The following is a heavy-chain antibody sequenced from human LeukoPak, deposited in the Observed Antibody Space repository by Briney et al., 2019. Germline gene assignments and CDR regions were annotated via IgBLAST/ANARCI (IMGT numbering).Heavy chain of an antibody. J-gene: IGHJ4*02. D-gene: IGHD5-24*01. CDR3: ARLSEMATIY. V-gene: IGHV3-53*01. CDR2: IYSGGST. Sequence: GGSLRLSCAVSGLTFSRYAINWVRQAPGKGLEWVSVIYSGGSTYYADSVKGRFTISRDNSKNTLYLQMNSLRAEDTAVYYCARLSEMATIYWGQGTLVTVSS. CDR1: GLTFSRYA.